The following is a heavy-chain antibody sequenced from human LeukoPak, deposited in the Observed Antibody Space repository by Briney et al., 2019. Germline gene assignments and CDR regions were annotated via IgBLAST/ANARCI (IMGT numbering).Heavy chain of an antibody. CDR1: GGSISSYY. D-gene: IGHD3-16*01. Sequence: PETRSLTCTVSGGSISSYYWSWIRQPPGKGLEWIGYIYYSGSTNYNPALKSRVTISVDTSKNQFSLKLNSVTAADTAVYYCASWGSSAFDYWGQGTLVTVSS. V-gene: IGHV4-59*01. J-gene: IGHJ4*02. CDR2: IYYSGST. CDR3: ASWGSSAFDY.